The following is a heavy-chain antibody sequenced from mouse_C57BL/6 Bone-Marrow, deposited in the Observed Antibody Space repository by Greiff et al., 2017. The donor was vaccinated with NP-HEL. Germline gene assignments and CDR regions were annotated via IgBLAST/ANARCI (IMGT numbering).Heavy chain of an antibody. Sequence: EVQLQQSGAELVRPGASVKLSCTASGFNIKDDYMHWVKQRPEQGLEWIGWIDPENGDTEYASKFQGKATITADTSSNTAYLQLSSLTSEDTAVYYSTTAYSNYFFDYWGQGTTLTVSS. CDR2: IDPENGDT. CDR3: TTAYSNYFFDY. CDR1: GFNIKDDY. D-gene: IGHD2-5*01. V-gene: IGHV14-4*01. J-gene: IGHJ2*01.